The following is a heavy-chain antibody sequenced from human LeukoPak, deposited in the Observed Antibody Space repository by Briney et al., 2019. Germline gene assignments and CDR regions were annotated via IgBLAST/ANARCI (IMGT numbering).Heavy chain of an antibody. CDR1: GFTFSSYA. CDR2: ISGSGGST. D-gene: IGHD2-21*01. Sequence: PGGSLRLSCAASGFTFSSYAMSWVRQAPGKGLEWVSAISGSGGSTYYADSVKGRFTISRDNSKNTLYLEMNSLRAEDTAVYYCAKDRGAYASPYYFDYWGQGTLVTVSS. V-gene: IGHV3-23*01. CDR3: AKDRGAYASPYYFDY. J-gene: IGHJ4*02.